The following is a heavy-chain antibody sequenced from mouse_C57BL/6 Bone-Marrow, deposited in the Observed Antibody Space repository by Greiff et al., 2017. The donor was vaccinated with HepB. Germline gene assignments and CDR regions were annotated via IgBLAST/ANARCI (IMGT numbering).Heavy chain of an antibody. Sequence: QVQLQQSGAELVKPGASVKIPCKASGYAFSSYWMNWVKQRPGKGLEWIGQIYPGDGDTNYNGRSKGKATLTADKSSSTAYMQLSSLTSEDSAVYFCAREDYYYGSSFYFDYWGQGTTLTVSS. CDR2: IYPGDGDT. CDR1: GYAFSSYW. D-gene: IGHD1-1*01. V-gene: IGHV1-80*01. J-gene: IGHJ2*01. CDR3: AREDYYYGSSFYFDY.